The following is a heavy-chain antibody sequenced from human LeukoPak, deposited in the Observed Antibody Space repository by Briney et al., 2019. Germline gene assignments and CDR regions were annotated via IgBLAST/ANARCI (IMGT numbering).Heavy chain of an antibody. D-gene: IGHD1-26*01. Sequence: PSETLSLTCTVSGGSISSSSYYWGWIRQPPGKGLEWTGSIYYSGSTYYNPSLKSRVTISVDTSKNQFSLKLSSVTAADTVVYYCATSIVGATKYWGQGTLVTVSS. CDR3: ATSIVGATKY. CDR1: GGSISSSSYY. CDR2: IYYSGST. V-gene: IGHV4-39*01. J-gene: IGHJ4*02.